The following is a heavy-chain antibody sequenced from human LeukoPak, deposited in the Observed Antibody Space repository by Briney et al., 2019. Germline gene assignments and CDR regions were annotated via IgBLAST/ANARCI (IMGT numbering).Heavy chain of an antibody. D-gene: IGHD3-22*01. CDR2: VYYNGDI. V-gene: IGHV4-59*01. J-gene: IGHJ4*01. Sequence: SETLSLTCSVSGVPISTYYWSWLRQSPGKGLEWIAYVYYNGDIIYNPSLKSRVTISLDTSKNQFSLSMTSVTAADTAVYFCATTWYYDSRGYLFDDWGHGTLVTVSS. CDR1: GVPISTYY. CDR3: ATTWYYDSRGYLFDD.